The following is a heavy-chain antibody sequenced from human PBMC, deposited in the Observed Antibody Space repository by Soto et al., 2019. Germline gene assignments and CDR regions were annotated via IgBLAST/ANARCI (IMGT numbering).Heavy chain of an antibody. CDR3: ARVGEEMATLTAFDI. Sequence: QVRLVQAGAEVRKPGASVKVSCKASGYTFTSYAMHWVPQAPGQRLEWMGWINAGNGNTKYSQKFQGRVTITRATPASPAYMELRSVRSEDTAVYYCARVGEEMATLTAFDIWGQGTMVTVSS. J-gene: IGHJ3*02. D-gene: IGHD3-16*01. V-gene: IGHV1-3*01. CDR1: GYTFTSYA. CDR2: INAGNGNT.